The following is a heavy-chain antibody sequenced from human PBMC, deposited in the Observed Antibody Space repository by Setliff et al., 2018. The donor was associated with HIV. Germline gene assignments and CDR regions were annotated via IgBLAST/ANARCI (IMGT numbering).Heavy chain of an antibody. D-gene: IGHD4-4*01. Sequence: SETLSLTCTVSDGSISSSVYYWSWIRQHPGKGLEWIGYIYYSGSTYYNPSLKSRLTMSVDTSKNQFSLRLSSVTAADTAVYYCASMYSNHGRYYYYYMDVWGKGATVTVSS. CDR2: IYYSGST. V-gene: IGHV4-31*03. J-gene: IGHJ6*03. CDR3: ASMYSNHGRYYYYYMDV. CDR1: DGSISSSVYY.